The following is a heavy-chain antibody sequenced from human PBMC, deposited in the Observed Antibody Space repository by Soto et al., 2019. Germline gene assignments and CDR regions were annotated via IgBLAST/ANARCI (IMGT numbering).Heavy chain of an antibody. CDR2: INHSGST. Sequence: SETLSLTCAVYGGSFSGYYWSWIRQPPGRGLEWIGEINHSGSTNYNPSLKSRVTISVDTSKNQFSLKLSSVTAADTAVYYCARGLPYFDYWGQGTLVTVSS. V-gene: IGHV4-34*01. CDR1: GGSFSGYY. CDR3: ARGLPYFDY. J-gene: IGHJ4*02.